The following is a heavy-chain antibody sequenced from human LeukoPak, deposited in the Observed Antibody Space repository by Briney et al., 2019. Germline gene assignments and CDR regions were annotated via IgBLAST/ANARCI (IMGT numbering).Heavy chain of an antibody. J-gene: IGHJ4*02. CDR3: ARVGSGSPLGYYFDY. V-gene: IGHV1-69*13. CDR1: GGTFSSYA. Sequence: SVKVSCKASGGTFSSYAISWVRQAPGQGLEWMGGIIPIFGTANYAQKFQGRVTTTADESTSTAYMELSSLRSEDTAVYYCARVGSGSPLGYYFDYWGQGTLVTVSS. CDR2: IIPIFGTA. D-gene: IGHD3-10*01.